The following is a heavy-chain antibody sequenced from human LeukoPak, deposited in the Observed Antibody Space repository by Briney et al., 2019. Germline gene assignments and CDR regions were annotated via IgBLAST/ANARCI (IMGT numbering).Heavy chain of an antibody. CDR3: ARVFDS. Sequence: SETLSLTCIVSGGSVSTSDYYWGWIRQSPVKGLEWSGDVFYTGKNNDKPSLRGRATISVDTSKNQFSLKLTVVTAADSAVYYCARVFDSWGQGTLVTVSS. CDR1: GGSVSTSDYY. CDR2: VFYTGKN. J-gene: IGHJ4*02. V-gene: IGHV4-39*07.